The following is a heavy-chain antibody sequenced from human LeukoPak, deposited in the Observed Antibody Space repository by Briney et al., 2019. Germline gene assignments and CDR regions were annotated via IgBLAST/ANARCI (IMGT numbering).Heavy chain of an antibody. Sequence: GRSLRLSCVASGFIFRNYAMHWFRQAPGKGLEWVAVGSHDGRNKIYGDSVKGRFTISRDNSKNTVYLQMDNLRPEDTAVYYCAKDRDSSTWSFFDFWGQGTLVTVSS. CDR2: GSHDGRNK. D-gene: IGHD6-13*01. CDR3: AKDRDSSTWSFFDF. V-gene: IGHV3-30*18. CDR1: GFIFRNYA. J-gene: IGHJ4*02.